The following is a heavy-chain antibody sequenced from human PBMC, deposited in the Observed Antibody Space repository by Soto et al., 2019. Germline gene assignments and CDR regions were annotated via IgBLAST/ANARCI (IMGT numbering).Heavy chain of an antibody. V-gene: IGHV4-59*01. J-gene: IGHJ4*02. D-gene: IGHD3-16*02. CDR2: IYYSGST. Sequence: SETLSLTCTVSGGSISSYYWSWIRQPPGKGLEWIAYIYYSGSTNYNPSLQSRVTISVDTSKNQFSLKLNSVTAADTAVYYCARAAKDYIWGSYRSPFDYWGQGALVTVSS. CDR1: GGSISSYY. CDR3: ARAAKDYIWGSYRSPFDY.